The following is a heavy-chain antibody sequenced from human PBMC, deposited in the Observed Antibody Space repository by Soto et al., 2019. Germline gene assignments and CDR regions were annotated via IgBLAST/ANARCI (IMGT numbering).Heavy chain of an antibody. CDR2: IRSKADNYAT. V-gene: IGHV3-73*02. CDR1: GFTFSVSA. CDR3: ARLAEWEYYDGMDV. D-gene: IGHD1-26*01. Sequence: EVQLVESGGGLVQPGGSLKLSCAVSGFTFSVSAIHWVRQASGKGLEWVGRIRSKADNYATAYGASVKGRFSISRDNSKNTAYLHMSRLNTEDTAVYYCARLAEWEYYDGMDVWGQGTTVTVSS. J-gene: IGHJ6*02.